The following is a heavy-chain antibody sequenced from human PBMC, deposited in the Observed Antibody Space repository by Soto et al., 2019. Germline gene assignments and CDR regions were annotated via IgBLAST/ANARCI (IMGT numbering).Heavy chain of an antibody. CDR2: ISGSGDST. CDR3: AKLTMVRGVDY. J-gene: IGHJ4*02. V-gene: IGHV3-23*01. Sequence: EVQLLESGGGLVQPGGSLRLSCAASGFTFSGYGMSWVRQAPGKGLNWVSAISGSGDSTYYADSVKGRFTISRDNSKNTRYLQMNILRAEDTAVYYCAKLTMVRGVDYWGQGTQVTVSS. D-gene: IGHD3-10*01. CDR1: GFTFSGYG.